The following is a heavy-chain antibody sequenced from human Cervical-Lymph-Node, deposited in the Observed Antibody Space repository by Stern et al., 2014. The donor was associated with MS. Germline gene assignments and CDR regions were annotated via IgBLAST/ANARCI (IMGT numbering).Heavy chain of an antibody. V-gene: IGHV3-30*18. CDR2: TSYDGGNR. D-gene: IGHD5-18*01. J-gene: IGHJ6*02. CDR3: AKDRRGGYNYLFGMDV. Sequence: VQLVESGGGVVQPGTSLRLSCTGSRFTFRSYGIHWVRQAPGKGLAWVSVTSYDGGNRQYADSVKGRLTLSRDNSKTNVHLHLHSLRPGDTGVYHCAKDRRGGYNYLFGMDVWGQGTTVTVS. CDR1: RFTFRSYG.